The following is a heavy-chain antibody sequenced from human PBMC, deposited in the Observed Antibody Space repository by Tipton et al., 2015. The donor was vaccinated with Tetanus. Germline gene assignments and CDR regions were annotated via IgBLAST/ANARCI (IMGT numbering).Heavy chain of an antibody. J-gene: IGHJ4*02. D-gene: IGHD3-10*01. CDR3: ARGVWFGPGPKYYFDY. Sequence: TLSLTCTVSGGSISSFNYYWGWIRQPAGKGLEWIGRIYTSGSTNYNPSLKSRVTMSLDTSKNQFSLKLSSVTAADTAVYYCARGVWFGPGPKYYFDYWGQGTLVTVSS. CDR1: GGSISSFNYY. CDR2: IYTSGST. V-gene: IGHV4-61*02.